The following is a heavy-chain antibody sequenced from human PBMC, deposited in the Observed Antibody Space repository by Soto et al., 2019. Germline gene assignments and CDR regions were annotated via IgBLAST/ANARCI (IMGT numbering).Heavy chain of an antibody. J-gene: IGHJ6*02. V-gene: IGHV1-8*01. CDR2: MNPNSGNT. CDR3: ARGSGSGVYYYYYYGMDV. D-gene: IGHD2-8*01. CDR1: GYTFTSYD. Sequence: ASVKVSCKASGYTFTSYDINWVRQATGQGLEWMGWMNPNSGNTGYAQKFQGRVTMTRNTSISTAYMELSSLRSEDTAVYYCARGSGSGVYYYYYYGMDVWGQGTTVTVS.